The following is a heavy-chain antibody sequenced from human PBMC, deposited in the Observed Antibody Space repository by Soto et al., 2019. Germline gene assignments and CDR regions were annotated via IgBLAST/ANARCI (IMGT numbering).Heavy chain of an antibody. CDR3: ARKYLPYYGSGSPYGMDV. CDR1: GGSFSGYY. CDR2: VNHSGST. J-gene: IGHJ6*02. D-gene: IGHD3-10*01. V-gene: IGHV4-34*01. Sequence: QVQLQQWGAGLLKPSETLSLTCGVYGGSFSGYYWSWIRQPPGKGLEWIGEVNHSGSTNYNPSLKTRLTISVDPSKNQFSLKLSSVTAADTALYYCARKYLPYYGSGSPYGMDVWGQGTTVTVSS.